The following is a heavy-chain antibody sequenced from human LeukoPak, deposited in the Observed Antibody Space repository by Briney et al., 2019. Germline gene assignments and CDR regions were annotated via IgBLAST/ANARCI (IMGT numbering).Heavy chain of an antibody. Sequence: GESLKISCKASGYSFTSYWIGWVRQMPGKGLEWIGIIDPSDSDTRYTPSFQGQVTISADKPLTPAYLQWNSLKASDTAMYYCARQTAMGRSGDYWGQGTLVIVYS. J-gene: IGHJ4*02. CDR2: IDPSDSDT. V-gene: IGHV5-51*01. CDR1: GYSFTSYW. CDR3: ARQTAMGRSGDY. D-gene: IGHD5-18*01.